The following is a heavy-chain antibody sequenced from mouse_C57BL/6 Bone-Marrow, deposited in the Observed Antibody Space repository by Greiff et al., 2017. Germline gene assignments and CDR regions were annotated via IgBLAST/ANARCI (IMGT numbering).Heavy chain of an antibody. D-gene: IGHD1-1*01. V-gene: IGHV5-16*01. CDR2: INYDGSST. Sequence: EVKLMESEGGLVQPGSSMKLSCTASGFTFSDYYMAWVRQVPEKGLEWVANINYDGSSTYYLDSLKSRFIISTDNAKNILYLQMSSLKSEDTATYYCARDDRYGSSYHWYFDVWGTGTTVTVSS. J-gene: IGHJ1*03. CDR3: ARDDRYGSSYHWYFDV. CDR1: GFTFSDYY.